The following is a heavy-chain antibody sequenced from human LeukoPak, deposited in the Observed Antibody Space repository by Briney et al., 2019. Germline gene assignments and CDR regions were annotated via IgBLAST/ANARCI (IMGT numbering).Heavy chain of an antibody. V-gene: IGHV4-31*03. CDR2: IYYSGST. Sequence: SETLSLTCTVSGGSISSGGYYWSWIRQHPGKGLEWIGYIYYSGSTYYNPSLKSRVTISVDTSKNQFSLKLSSVTAADTAVYYCGRSNIGGYSSSWYEIDYWGQGTLVTVSS. D-gene: IGHD6-13*01. CDR3: GRSNIGGYSSSWYEIDY. J-gene: IGHJ4*02. CDR1: GGSISSGGYY.